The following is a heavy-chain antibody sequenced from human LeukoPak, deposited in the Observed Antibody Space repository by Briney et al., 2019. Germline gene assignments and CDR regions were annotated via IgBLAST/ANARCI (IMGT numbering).Heavy chain of an antibody. CDR2: INSDGGST. Sequence: GGSLRLSCAASGFTFSSYWMHWVRQAPGKGLVWVSRINSDGGSTSYADSVKGRFAISRDNAKNTLYLQMNSLRADDTAVYHCAKDWSCSSASCRFDYWGQGTLVTVSS. D-gene: IGHD2-2*01. CDR1: GFTFSSYW. J-gene: IGHJ4*02. CDR3: AKDWSCSSASCRFDY. V-gene: IGHV3-74*01.